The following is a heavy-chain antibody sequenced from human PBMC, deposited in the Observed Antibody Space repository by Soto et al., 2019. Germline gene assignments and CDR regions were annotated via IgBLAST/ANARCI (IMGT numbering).Heavy chain of an antibody. V-gene: IGHV4-4*07. D-gene: IGHD3-3*01. CDR1: GGDISTYY. CDR2: IYSSGST. Sequence: QVQLQESGPGLVKPSETLSLTCTVSGGDISTYYWTWIRQPAGKGLEWIGRIYSSGSTKYNPSLKSRVTMSLDTSKTQSSLRLSSVTAADTAVYYCARGQRFSDWFDPWGQGTLVTVSS. CDR3: ARGQRFSDWFDP. J-gene: IGHJ5*02.